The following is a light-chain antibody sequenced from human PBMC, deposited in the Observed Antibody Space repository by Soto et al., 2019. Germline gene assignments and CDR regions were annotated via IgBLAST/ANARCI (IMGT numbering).Light chain of an antibody. CDR1: RSDIGSNS. V-gene: IGLV1-44*01. CDR2: NNN. J-gene: IGLJ1*01. Sequence: VLAQPPSASGTPGQTVIISCSGSRSDIGSNSVNWYQHLPGTAPKLLIYNNNQRPSGVPDRFSGSKSGTSASLAISGLQSEDEADYYCAAWDDSLTGPVFGTGTKVTVL. CDR3: AAWDDSLTGPV.